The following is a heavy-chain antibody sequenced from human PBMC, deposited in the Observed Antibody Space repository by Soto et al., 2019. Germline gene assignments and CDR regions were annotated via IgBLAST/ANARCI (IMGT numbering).Heavy chain of an antibody. Sequence: QVQLQESGPRLVKPSETLSLTCIVSGGSISNYYWSWIRQPPGKGLEWIGYIYYSGSTNYNPSLQSRLSISVDTSKNQFSLKLSSVTAADTAVYYCTRAVVPATAPFDYWGQGTLVTVSS. CDR3: TRAVVPATAPFDY. CDR1: GGSISNYY. V-gene: IGHV4-59*01. CDR2: IYYSGST. J-gene: IGHJ4*02. D-gene: IGHD2-2*01.